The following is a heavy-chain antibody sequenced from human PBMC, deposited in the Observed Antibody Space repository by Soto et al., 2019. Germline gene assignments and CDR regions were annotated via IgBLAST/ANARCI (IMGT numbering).Heavy chain of an antibody. D-gene: IGHD5-12*01. J-gene: IGHJ4*02. CDR2: IIPIFGTA. Sequence: QVQLVQSGAEVKKPGSSVKVSCKASGGTFSSYAISWVRQAPGQGLEWMGGIIPIFGTANYAQKFQGRVTITADESTSTAYMELSSLRSEDTAVYYCARVGPRGGYNLNYMSLDAPQPFDYWGQGTLVTVSS. CDR1: GGTFSSYA. CDR3: ARVGPRGGYNLNYMSLDAPQPFDY. V-gene: IGHV1-69*12.